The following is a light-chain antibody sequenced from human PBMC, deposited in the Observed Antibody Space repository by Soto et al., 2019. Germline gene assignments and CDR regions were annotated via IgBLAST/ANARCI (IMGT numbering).Light chain of an antibody. CDR3: KKANSFPIT. V-gene: IGKV1-12*01. CDR1: QVISTW. J-gene: IGKJ5*01. Sequence: EIQMTQSPSAVSASVGDIVNITCRASQVISTWLAWYQQKQGQAPKLLIYAASVLESGVTSRFSGSGSGTDFTITIRSVQHEDFATYRCKKANSFPITCGKGTRRELK. CDR2: AAS.